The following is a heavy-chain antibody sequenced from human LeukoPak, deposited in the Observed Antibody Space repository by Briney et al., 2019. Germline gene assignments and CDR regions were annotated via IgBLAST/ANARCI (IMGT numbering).Heavy chain of an antibody. Sequence: PSETLSLTCTVSGGSISSYHWTWIRQPPGRELEWIGYISYSGSTNYNPSLKSRVTISLDTSKNQFSLKLSSVTAADTAVYYCARESSGYSYGLADYWGQGTLVTVSS. D-gene: IGHD5-18*01. CDR2: ISYSGST. CDR3: ARESSGYSYGLADY. CDR1: GGSISSYH. V-gene: IGHV4-59*12. J-gene: IGHJ4*02.